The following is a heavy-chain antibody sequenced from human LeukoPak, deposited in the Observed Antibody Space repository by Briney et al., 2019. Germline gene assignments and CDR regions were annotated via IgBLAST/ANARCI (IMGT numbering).Heavy chain of an antibody. CDR1: GCTFSLYS. V-gene: IGHV3-48*01. J-gene: IGHJ4*02. CDR2: ITSSSSTT. CDR3: GTPGGGDY. Sequence: PGGSLRLSCPASGCTFSLYSLNWVRQAPGKGLEWVSCITSSSSTTYYADPLRGRFTSSRYNAKNSLCLQMKSLRAAETAVYYCGTPGGGDYWGEGSLVTVSS. D-gene: IGHD1-14*01.